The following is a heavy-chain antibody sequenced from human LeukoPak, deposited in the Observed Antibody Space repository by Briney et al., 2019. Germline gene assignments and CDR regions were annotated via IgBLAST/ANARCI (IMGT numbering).Heavy chain of an antibody. D-gene: IGHD6-19*01. J-gene: IGHJ4*02. CDR2: YDPEDGET. CDR1: GYTLTELS. V-gene: IGHV1-24*01. Sequence: ASVKVPCKVSGYTLTELSIHWVRQAPGKGLEWMGGYDPEDGETFYAQKFQGRVTMTEDTATDTAHMELTSLGSEDTAVYYCAADPYSGGRYGEYDYWGQGTLVTVSS. CDR3: AADPYSGGRYGEYDY.